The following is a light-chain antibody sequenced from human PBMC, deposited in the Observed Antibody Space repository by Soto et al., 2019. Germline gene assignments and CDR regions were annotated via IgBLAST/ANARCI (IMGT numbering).Light chain of an antibody. Sequence: IVLTQSPGTLSLFPGERATLSCRASQSLITRYLAWYQQKPGQAPRPLIYGASSRATGIPDRFSGSVSGTYFTLTISRLEPEDCAVYSCQQYGTSPTFGQGTRLEIK. CDR3: QQYGTSPT. CDR2: GAS. J-gene: IGKJ5*01. CDR1: QSLITRY. V-gene: IGKV3-20*01.